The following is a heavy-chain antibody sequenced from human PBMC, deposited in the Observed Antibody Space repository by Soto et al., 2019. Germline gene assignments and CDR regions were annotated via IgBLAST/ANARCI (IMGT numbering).Heavy chain of an antibody. Sequence: EVQLVESGGGLVQPGRSLRLSCAASGFTFDDYAMHWVRQAPGKGLEWVSGISWNSGSIGYADSVKGRFTISRDNAKNSLYLQMNSLRAEDTDLYYCAKDSGVYYGSGSYIDYWGQGTLVTVSS. V-gene: IGHV3-9*01. CDR2: ISWNSGSI. CDR3: AKDSGVYYGSGSYIDY. J-gene: IGHJ4*02. CDR1: GFTFDDYA. D-gene: IGHD3-10*01.